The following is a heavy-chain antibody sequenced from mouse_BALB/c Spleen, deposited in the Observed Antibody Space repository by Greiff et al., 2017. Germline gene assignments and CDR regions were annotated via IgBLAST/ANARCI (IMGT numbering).Heavy chain of an antibody. CDR2: INPSTGYT. Sequence: LVESGAELAKPGASVKMSCKASGYTFTSYWMHWVKQRPGQGLEWIGYINPSTGYTEYNQKFKDKATLTADKSSSTAYMQLSSLTSEDSAVYYCARGNYDAMDYWGQGTSVTVSS. V-gene: IGHV1-7*01. CDR1: GYTFTSYW. D-gene: IGHD2-1*01. J-gene: IGHJ4*01. CDR3: ARGNYDAMDY.